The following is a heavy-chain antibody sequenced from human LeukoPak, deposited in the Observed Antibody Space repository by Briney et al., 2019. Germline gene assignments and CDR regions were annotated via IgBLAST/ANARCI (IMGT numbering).Heavy chain of an antibody. CDR2: ISYVGSNK. J-gene: IGHJ3*02. V-gene: IGHV3-30*18. Sequence: GGSLRLSCAASGFTFSSYGMHWVRQAPGKGLEWVAVISYVGSNKYYADSVKGRFTISRDNSKNTLYLQMNSLRAEDTAVYYCAKDHGGIAIWGQGTMVTVSS. D-gene: IGHD6-13*01. CDR1: GFTFSSYG. CDR3: AKDHGGIAI.